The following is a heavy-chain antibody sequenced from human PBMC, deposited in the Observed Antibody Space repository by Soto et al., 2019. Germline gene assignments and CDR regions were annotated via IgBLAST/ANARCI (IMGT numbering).Heavy chain of an antibody. CDR2: IYYSGST. D-gene: IGHD1-1*01. J-gene: IGHJ4*02. V-gene: IGHV4-59*01. CDR1: GGSISSYY. CDR3: ARDRTALDY. Sequence: SETLSLTCTVSGGSISSYYWSWIRQPPGKGLEWIGYIYYSGSTNYNPSLKSRVTISVDTSKNQFSLKLSSVTAADTAVYYCARDRTALDYWGQGTLVTVSS.